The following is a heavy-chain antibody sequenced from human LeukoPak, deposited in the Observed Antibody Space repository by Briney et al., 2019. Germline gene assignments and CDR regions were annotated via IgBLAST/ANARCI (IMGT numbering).Heavy chain of an antibody. D-gene: IGHD3-16*02. J-gene: IGHJ4*02. CDR1: GFTFSSYA. V-gene: IGHV3-23*01. CDR3: ARLYYDYVWGSYRYSYYFDY. Sequence: GGSLRLSCAASGFTFSSYAMSWVRQAPGKGLEWVSTISGSGDNTYDADSVKGRFTISRDNSKNTLYLQMNSLRAEDTAVYYCARLYYDYVWGSYRYSYYFDYWGQGTLVTVSS. CDR2: ISGSGDNT.